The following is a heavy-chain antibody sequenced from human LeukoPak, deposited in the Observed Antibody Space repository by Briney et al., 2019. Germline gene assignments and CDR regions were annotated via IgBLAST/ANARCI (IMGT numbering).Heavy chain of an antibody. CDR2: INHSGST. CDR3: ARLTGTSRRGFYYYYYMDV. D-gene: IGHD1-1*01. Sequence: SETLSLTCAVYGGSFSGYYWSWIRQPPGKGLEWIGEINHSGSTNYNPSPKSRVTISVDTSKNQFSLKLSSVTAADTAVYYCARLTGTSRRGFYYYYYMDVWGKGTTVTVSS. J-gene: IGHJ6*03. CDR1: GGSFSGYY. V-gene: IGHV4-34*01.